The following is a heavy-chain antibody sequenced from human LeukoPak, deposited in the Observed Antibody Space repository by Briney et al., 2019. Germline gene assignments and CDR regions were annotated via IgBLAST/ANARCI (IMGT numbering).Heavy chain of an antibody. CDR3: ARALVVVAANDDY. Sequence: GGSLRLSCAAYGFTFRSYSMNWVRQAPGKGLEWVSSISSSSSYIYYADSVKGRFTISRDNAKNSLYLQMNSLRAEDTAVYYCARALVVVAANDDYWGQGTLVTVSS. CDR1: GFTFRSYS. CDR2: ISSSSSYI. D-gene: IGHD2-15*01. J-gene: IGHJ4*02. V-gene: IGHV3-21*01.